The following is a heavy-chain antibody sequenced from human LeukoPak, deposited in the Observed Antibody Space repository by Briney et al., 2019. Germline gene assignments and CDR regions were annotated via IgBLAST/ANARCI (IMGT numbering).Heavy chain of an antibody. V-gene: IGHV3-53*05. CDR2: IYSGGST. D-gene: IGHD1-7*01. Sequence: PGGSLRLSCAASEFSVGSNYMTWVRQAPGKGLEWVSLIYSGGSTYYADSVKGRFTISRDNSKNSLYLQMNSLRTEDTALYYCAKNTNLRDWNYLLYFGYWGQGTLVTVSS. CDR1: EFSVGSNY. CDR3: AKNTNLRDWNYLLYFGY. J-gene: IGHJ4*02.